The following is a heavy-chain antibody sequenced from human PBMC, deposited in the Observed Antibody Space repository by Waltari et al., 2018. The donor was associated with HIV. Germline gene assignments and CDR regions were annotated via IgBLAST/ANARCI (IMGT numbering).Heavy chain of an antibody. CDR1: GGAISSSRYY. CDR3: ARAHDDYGDYYFDY. Sequence: QLQLQESGPGLVKPSETLCLTCPVSGGAISSSRYYWGWLRQPPGEGLEWIVTIYYSGSTYYNPSLKSRVTISIGTSKNQFSLKLNSVTDADTAVYYCARAHDDYGDYYFDYWGRGTLVTVSS. D-gene: IGHD4-17*01. CDR2: IYYSGST. V-gene: IGHV4-39*07. J-gene: IGHJ4*02.